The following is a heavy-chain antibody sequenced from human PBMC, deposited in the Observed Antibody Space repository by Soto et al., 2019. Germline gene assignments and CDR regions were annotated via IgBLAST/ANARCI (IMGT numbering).Heavy chain of an antibody. D-gene: IGHD6-13*01. CDR1: GFTFSSYS. CDR3: AIGSSHLAYYFDF. Sequence: EVHLVESGGGLVQPGGSLRLSCAASGFTFSSYSLNWVRQAPGKGLEWVSYITSSGTTVYYADSVWGRFTISRDNAKNSLYLQLNSLKDDDTAVYYWAIGSSHLAYYFDFWCQGTLVTVSS. J-gene: IGHJ4*02. V-gene: IGHV3-48*02. CDR2: ITSSGTTV.